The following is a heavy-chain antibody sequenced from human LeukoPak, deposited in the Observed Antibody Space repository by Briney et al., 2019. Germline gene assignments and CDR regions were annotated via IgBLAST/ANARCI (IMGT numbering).Heavy chain of an antibody. CDR2: INPNSGAT. CDR3: ARVLFRGSSPFDY. CDR1: GYTFTDNY. D-gene: IGHD1-26*01. J-gene: IGHJ4*02. Sequence: GASVKVSCKASGYTFTDNYIHWVRQAPGQGLEWMGRINPNSGATNYAQNFLGRVTMARDTSISTAYMELNSLTSDDTAVYYCARVLFRGSSPFDYWGQGTLVIVSS. V-gene: IGHV1-2*06.